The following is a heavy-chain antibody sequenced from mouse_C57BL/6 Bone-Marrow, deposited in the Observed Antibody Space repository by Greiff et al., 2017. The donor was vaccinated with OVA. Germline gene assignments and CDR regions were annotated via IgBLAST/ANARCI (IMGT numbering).Heavy chain of an antibody. Sequence: EVQRVESGGGLVQPKGSLKLSCAASGFSFNTYAMNWVRQAPGKGLEWVARIRSKSNNYATYYADSVKDRFTISRDDSESMLYLQMNNLKTEDTAMYYCVRGGLRLWFAYWGQGTLVTVSA. CDR2: IRSKSNNYAT. D-gene: IGHD2-4*01. J-gene: IGHJ3*01. V-gene: IGHV10-1*01. CDR3: VRGGLRLWFAY. CDR1: GFSFNTYA.